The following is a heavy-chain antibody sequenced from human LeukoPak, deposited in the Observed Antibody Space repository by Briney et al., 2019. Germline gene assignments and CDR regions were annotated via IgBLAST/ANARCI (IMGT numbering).Heavy chain of an antibody. J-gene: IGHJ4*02. D-gene: IGHD3-22*01. Sequence: SETLSLTCAVYGGSFIGYYWSWFRQPPGKGREWIGAINHSGSTNYNPSLKSRVTISVDTSKNKFSLKLSSVTAADTAVYYCARGSKATMIVVARPFDYWGQGTLVTVSS. CDR1: GGSFIGYY. CDR3: ARGSKATMIVVARPFDY. CDR2: INHSGST. V-gene: IGHV4-34*01.